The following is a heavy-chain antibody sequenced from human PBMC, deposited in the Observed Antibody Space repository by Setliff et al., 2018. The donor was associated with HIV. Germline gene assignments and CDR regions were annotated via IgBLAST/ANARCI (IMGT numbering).Heavy chain of an antibody. CDR1: GYTLTELS. D-gene: IGHD1-1*01. V-gene: IGHV1-24*01. J-gene: IGHJ4*02. CDR3: ATQLPNSFDS. CDR2: FDPEDGET. Sequence: ASVKVSCKVSGYTLTELSVHWVRQAPGEGLEWMGGFDPEDGETIYAEKFQGRVTMTEDTATDTAYMELSSLRSEDTAVYYCATQLPNSFDSWGQGTLVTVSS.